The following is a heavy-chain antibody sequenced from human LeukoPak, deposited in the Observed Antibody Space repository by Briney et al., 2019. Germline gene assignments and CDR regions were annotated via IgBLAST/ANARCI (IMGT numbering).Heavy chain of an antibody. D-gene: IGHD3-9*01. Sequence: ASVKVSCKASGYTFTSYGISWVRQAPGQGLEWMGWISAYNGNTNYAQKLQGRVTMTTDTSTSTAYMELRSLRSDDTAVYYCARGPTCYDILYGMDVWGQGTTVTVSS. CDR3: ARGPTCYDILYGMDV. CDR1: GYTFTSYG. CDR2: ISAYNGNT. J-gene: IGHJ6*02. V-gene: IGHV1-18*01.